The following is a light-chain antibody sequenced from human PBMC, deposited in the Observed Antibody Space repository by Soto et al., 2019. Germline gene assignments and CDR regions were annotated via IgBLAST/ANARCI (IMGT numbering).Light chain of an antibody. J-gene: IGKJ1*01. CDR3: QQYNSYTWA. V-gene: IGKV1-5*01. CDR1: QSISSW. Sequence: DIQMTQSPSTLSASVGDRVTITCRASQSISSWLAWYQQKPGKAPKLLIYDASSLESGVPSRFSGSGSGTEFTLAISSLQPDDFATYCCQQYNSYTWAFGQGNKVEIK. CDR2: DAS.